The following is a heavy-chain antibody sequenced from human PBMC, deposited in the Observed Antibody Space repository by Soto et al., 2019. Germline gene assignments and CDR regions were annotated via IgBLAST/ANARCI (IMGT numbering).Heavy chain of an antibody. CDR3: AKDPWTYGSGSHNNPYFDY. J-gene: IGHJ4*02. V-gene: IGHV3-30*18. D-gene: IGHD3-10*01. CDR2: ISYDGSKK. Sequence: PGGSLRLSCVASGFTFSSHGMHWVRQAPGKGLEWVAVISYDGSKKYYADSVKGRFTISRDNSKNTLYLQMNSLSAEDTAVYYCAKDPWTYGSGSHNNPYFDYWGQGTLVTVSS. CDR1: GFTFSSHG.